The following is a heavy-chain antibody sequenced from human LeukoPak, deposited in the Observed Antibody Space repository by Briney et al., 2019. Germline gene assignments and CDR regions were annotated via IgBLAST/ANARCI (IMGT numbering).Heavy chain of an antibody. Sequence: GGSLRLSCAGSGFTFSGSAMHWVRQASGKGLEWVGRIRSKANSYATAYAASVKGRFTISRDDSKNTAYLQMNSLKTEDTAVYYCTSYGDYTFDYWGQGTLVTVSS. D-gene: IGHD4-17*01. CDR3: TSYGDYTFDY. V-gene: IGHV3-73*01. CDR2: IRSKANSYAT. CDR1: GFTFSGSA. J-gene: IGHJ4*02.